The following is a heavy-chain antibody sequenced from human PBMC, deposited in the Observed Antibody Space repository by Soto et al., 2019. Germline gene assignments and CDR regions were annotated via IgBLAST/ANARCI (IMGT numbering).Heavy chain of an antibody. CDR3: ARTTVGLSGWFDP. V-gene: IGHV4-31*03. CDR1: GGSISSGGYY. D-gene: IGHD4-17*01. CDR2: IYYSGST. Sequence: QVQLQESGPGLVKPSQTLFLTCTVSGGSISSGGYYWSWIRQHPGKGLEWIGYIYYSGSTYYNPSLKSRVTISVDTSKNQFSLKLSSVTAADTAVYYCARTTVGLSGWFDPWGQGTLVTVSS. J-gene: IGHJ5*02.